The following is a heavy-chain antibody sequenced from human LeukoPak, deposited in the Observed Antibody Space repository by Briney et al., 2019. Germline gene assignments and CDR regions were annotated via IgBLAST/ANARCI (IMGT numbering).Heavy chain of an antibody. J-gene: IGHJ5*02. CDR1: GFTFADYA. D-gene: IGHD3-3*01. CDR3: AKAGGQYWLYNDNWFDP. V-gene: IGHV3-9*01. CDR2: INWNSGST. Sequence: SGKSLRLSCAASGFTFADYAMHWGRQVPAKGLEWVSGINWNSGSTDYAHSVQGRFTISRDNAKNSLYLQMNSLRAEDTALYYCAKAGGQYWLYNDNWFDPWGQGTLVTVSS.